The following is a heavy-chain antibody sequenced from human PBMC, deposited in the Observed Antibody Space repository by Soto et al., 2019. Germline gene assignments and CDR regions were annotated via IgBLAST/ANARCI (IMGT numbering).Heavy chain of an antibody. CDR3: AKESGIVLMVYAVNWFDL. Sequence: GGSLRLSCAASGFTFSSYAMSWVRQAPGKGLEWVSAISGSGGSTYYADSVKGRFTISRDNSKNTLYLQMNSLRAEDTAVYYCAKESGIVLMVYAVNWFDLWGQGTLVTVSS. V-gene: IGHV3-23*01. D-gene: IGHD2-8*01. CDR2: ISGSGGST. CDR1: GFTFSSYA. J-gene: IGHJ5*02.